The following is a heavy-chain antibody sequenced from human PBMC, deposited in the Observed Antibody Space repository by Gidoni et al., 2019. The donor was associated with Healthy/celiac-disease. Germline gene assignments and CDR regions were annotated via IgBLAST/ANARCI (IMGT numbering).Heavy chain of an antibody. Sequence: QVQLVQSVAEVKKPGSSVKVSCKDSGGTFSSYAITWLRQAPGQGLEWMGGIIPIFGTANYAQQFQGRVTITADESTSTAYMELSSLRSEDTAVYYCARSPLSESPAPLGYNWNHGIDYWGQGTLVTVSS. J-gene: IGHJ4*02. D-gene: IGHD1-20*01. CDR2: IIPIFGTA. V-gene: IGHV1-69*01. CDR1: GGTFSSYA. CDR3: ARSPLSESPAPLGYNWNHGIDY.